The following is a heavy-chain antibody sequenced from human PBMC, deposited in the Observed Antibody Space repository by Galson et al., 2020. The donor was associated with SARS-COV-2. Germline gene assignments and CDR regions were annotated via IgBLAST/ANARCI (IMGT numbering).Heavy chain of an antibody. CDR1: GFSLSTFGVG. CDR3: AQRARLLVPGTDWLDP. CDR2: IYWDNDK. V-gene: IGHV2-5*02. Sequence: SGPTLVKPTQTLTLTCTFSGFSLSTFGVGVGWVRQPPGKALEWLALIYWDNDKRYNPFMKSRLTINKDTSKNQVVLTMTNMDPVDTATYYCAQRARLLVPGTDWLDPWGKGTLVTVSS. J-gene: IGHJ5*02. D-gene: IGHD6-19*01.